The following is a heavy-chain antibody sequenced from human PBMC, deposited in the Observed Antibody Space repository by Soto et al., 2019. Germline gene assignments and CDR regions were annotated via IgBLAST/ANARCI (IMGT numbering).Heavy chain of an antibody. CDR1: GGTFSSYX. CDR2: IIPILGIA. Sequence: XAXGGTFSSYXXSWXXQXXXXXXXXMGRIIPILGIANYAQKFQGRVTITADKSTSTAXMEXXSLXXEDTAVYYCARASADIVVVVAANDAFDIWGQGTMVTVSS. J-gene: IGHJ3*02. CDR3: ARASADIVVVVAANDAFDI. D-gene: IGHD2-15*01. V-gene: IGHV1-69*04.